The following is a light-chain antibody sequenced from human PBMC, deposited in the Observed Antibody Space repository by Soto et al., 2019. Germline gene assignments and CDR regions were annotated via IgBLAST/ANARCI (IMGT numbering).Light chain of an antibody. J-gene: IGKJ1*01. Sequence: DIQVTQSPSSLSASVGDRVTITCRASQDISGHLAWYQQKPGKVPKLLIYEASTLQSRVPSRFSASGSGTDFTLTISSLLPEDVATYYCQKYNGTPRTFGQGTKVELK. CDR1: QDISGH. V-gene: IGKV1-27*01. CDR3: QKYNGTPRT. CDR2: EAS.